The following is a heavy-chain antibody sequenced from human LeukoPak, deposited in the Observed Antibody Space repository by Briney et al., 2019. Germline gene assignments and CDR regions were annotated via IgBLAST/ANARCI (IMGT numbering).Heavy chain of an antibody. J-gene: IGHJ5*02. CDR3: ARDYGPDVLLWFGELAPTRSGLNNWFDP. CDR2: INANTGGT. D-gene: IGHD3-10*01. V-gene: IGHV1-2*02. Sequence: ASVKVSCKASEYIFTGYYMHWVRQAPGQGLEWMGWINANTGGTNYAQKFQGRVAMTRDTSISTAYMELSRLRSDDTAVYYCARDYGPDVLLWFGELAPTRSGLNNWFDPWGQGTLVTVSS. CDR1: EYIFTGYY.